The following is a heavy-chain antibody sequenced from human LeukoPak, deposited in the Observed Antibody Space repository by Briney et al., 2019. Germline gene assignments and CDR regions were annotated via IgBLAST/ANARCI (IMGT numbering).Heavy chain of an antibody. CDR1: GGSISSYY. Sequence: SETLSLTCTVSGGSISSYYWSWIRQPAGKGLEWIGRIYTSGSTNYNPSLKSRVTMSVDTSKNQFSLRLSSVTAADTAVYYCARASYYYGSGSCERWFDPWGQGTLVTVSS. D-gene: IGHD3-10*01. V-gene: IGHV4-4*07. CDR2: IYTSGST. CDR3: ARASYYYGSGSCERWFDP. J-gene: IGHJ5*02.